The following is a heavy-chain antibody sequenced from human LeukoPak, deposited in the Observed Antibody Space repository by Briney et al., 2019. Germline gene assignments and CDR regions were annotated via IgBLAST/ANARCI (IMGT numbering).Heavy chain of an antibody. D-gene: IGHD3-10*01. CDR2: IYHSGST. V-gene: IGHV4-31*03. Sequence: SQTLSLTCTVSGGSISSGGDYWSWIRQHPGKGLEWIGYIYHSGSTYYNPSLKSRVTISVDTSKNQFSLKLSSVTAADTAVCYCASLLRNLYYGSGSYPFYFDYWGQGTLVTVSS. J-gene: IGHJ4*02. CDR1: GGSISSGGDY. CDR3: ASLLRNLYYGSGSYPFYFDY.